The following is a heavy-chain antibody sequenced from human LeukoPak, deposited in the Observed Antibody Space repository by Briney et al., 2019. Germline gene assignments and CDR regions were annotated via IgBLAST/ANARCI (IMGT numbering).Heavy chain of an antibody. J-gene: IGHJ6*02. CDR3: TRGGMDV. Sequence: RAGGSLRLSCVASGFTFSSHAMSWVRQAPGKGLEWVSTISNNGDTTYYADSVKGRVTISRDNAKNSVSLQMHSLRAEDTALYYCTRGGMDVWGRGTTVTVSS. CDR1: GFTFSSHA. CDR2: ISNNGDTT. D-gene: IGHD3-16*01. V-gene: IGHV3-23*01.